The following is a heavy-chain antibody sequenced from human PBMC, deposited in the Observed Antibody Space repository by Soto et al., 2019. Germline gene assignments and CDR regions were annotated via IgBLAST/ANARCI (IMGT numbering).Heavy chain of an antibody. D-gene: IGHD3-3*02. V-gene: IGHV5-51*01. J-gene: IGHJ4*02. CDR2: IYPGDSDT. Sequence: NFWIGWVRQMPGKGLEWMGIIYPGDSDTRYSPSFQGQVTISVDWSITTAYLQWSSLQASDTAVYYCARGLTSVSNPYHFDYWGQGTLVTVSS. CDR3: ARGLTSVSNPYHFDY. CDR1: NFW.